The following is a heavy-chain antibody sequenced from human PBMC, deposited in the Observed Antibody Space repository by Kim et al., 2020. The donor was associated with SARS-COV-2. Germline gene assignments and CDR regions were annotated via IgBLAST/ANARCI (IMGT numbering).Heavy chain of an antibody. V-gene: IGHV3-23*01. Sequence: GGSLRLSCAASGFTFSNYAMSWVRQAPGKGLEWVSGISGDGHSTYYGDSIEGRFTISRDNSRNTLYLQMTGLRSDDTAVYYWAKGAPDFVSSGYQPVDFWGQGILVTVSS. CDR3: AKGAPDFVSSGYQPVDF. D-gene: IGHD3-22*01. J-gene: IGHJ4*02. CDR1: GFTFSNYA. CDR2: ISGDGHST.